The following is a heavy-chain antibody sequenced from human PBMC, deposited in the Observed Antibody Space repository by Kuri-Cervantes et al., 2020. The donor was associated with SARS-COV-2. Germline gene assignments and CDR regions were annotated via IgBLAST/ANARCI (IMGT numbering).Heavy chain of an antibody. CDR1: GGSISSYY. Sequence: SETLSLTCTVSGGSISSYYWSWIRQPPGKGLEWIGYIYYSGSTNYNPSLKSRVTISVDTSKNQFSLKLSSVTAADTAVYYCARHIGTDDFWSGYYIDYWGQGTLVTVSS. J-gene: IGHJ4*02. V-gene: IGHV4-59*08. CDR2: IYYSGST. CDR3: ARHIGTDDFWSGYYIDY. D-gene: IGHD3-3*01.